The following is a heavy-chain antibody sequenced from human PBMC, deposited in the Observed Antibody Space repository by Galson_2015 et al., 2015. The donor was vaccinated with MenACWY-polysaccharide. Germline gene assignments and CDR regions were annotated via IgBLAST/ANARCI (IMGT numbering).Heavy chain of an antibody. CDR1: GFTFSNYW. D-gene: IGHD3-10*01. CDR2: IKQDGSEK. V-gene: IGHV3-7*03. CDR3: ASQTWTGYFDY. Sequence: SLRLSCAASGFTFSNYWMSWVRQAPGKGLEWVANIKQDGSEKYYVDSVKGRFTISRDNAKNSLYLRMNSLRAEDTAMYYCASQTWTGYFDYWGQGILVTVSS. J-gene: IGHJ4*02.